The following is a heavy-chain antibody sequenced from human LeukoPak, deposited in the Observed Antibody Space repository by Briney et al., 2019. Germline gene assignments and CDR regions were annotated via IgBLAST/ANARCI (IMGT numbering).Heavy chain of an antibody. V-gene: IGHV4-59*01. CDR2: IYFGGST. CDR3: ARVAREYSSSWYPYYFDY. J-gene: IGHJ4*02. Sequence: SETLSLTCTVSGGSISSYYWSWIRQPPGKGLEWIGYIYFGGSTNYNPSLKSRVTISVDTSKNQFSLKLSSVTAADTAVYFCARVAREYSSSWYPYYFDYWGQGTLVTVSS. CDR1: GGSISSYY. D-gene: IGHD6-13*01.